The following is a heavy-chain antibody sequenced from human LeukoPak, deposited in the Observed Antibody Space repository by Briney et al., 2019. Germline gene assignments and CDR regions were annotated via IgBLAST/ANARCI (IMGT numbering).Heavy chain of an antibody. D-gene: IGHD4-23*01. J-gene: IGHJ4*02. CDR2: ISGTGGST. Sequence: GGSLRLSCAASGFTFSTYAMSWVRQAPGKGLEWVSAISGTGGSTYYADSVKGRFTISRDNSKNTFYLQMSSLRAEDAAVYYCAKVITPAYFDCWGQGTQVTVSS. V-gene: IGHV3-23*01. CDR3: AKVITPAYFDC. CDR1: GFTFSTYA.